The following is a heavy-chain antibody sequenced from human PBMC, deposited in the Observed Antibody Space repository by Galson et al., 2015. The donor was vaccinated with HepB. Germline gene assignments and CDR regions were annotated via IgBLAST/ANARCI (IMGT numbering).Heavy chain of an antibody. D-gene: IGHD3-22*01. Sequence: PALVKPTQTLTLTCTFSGFSLSTSRMCVSWIRQPPGKALEWLALIDWYDDKYYSTSLKTRLSISKDTSKNQVVLTMTNMDPVDTATYYCARIHSYETVHGAFDIWGQGTTVTVSS. CDR3: ARIHSYETVHGAFDI. CDR1: GFSLSTSRMC. CDR2: IDWYDDK. J-gene: IGHJ3*02. V-gene: IGHV2-70*01.